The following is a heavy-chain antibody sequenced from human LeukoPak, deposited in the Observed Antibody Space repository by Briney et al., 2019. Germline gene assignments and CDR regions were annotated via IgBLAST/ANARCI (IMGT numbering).Heavy chain of an antibody. D-gene: IGHD3-9*01. J-gene: IGHJ4*02. Sequence: PSETLSLTCTVSGGSLSSSGYYWGWIRQPPGKGLEWLGSIYYSGSTYYKPSLKGRVTISVDTSKNQFALELSFVAASDTAVYYCASPINYDILTGYLTTFDYWGQGILVTVSS. CDR2: IYYSGST. CDR3: ASPINYDILTGYLTTFDY. CDR1: GGSLSSSGYY. V-gene: IGHV4-39*01.